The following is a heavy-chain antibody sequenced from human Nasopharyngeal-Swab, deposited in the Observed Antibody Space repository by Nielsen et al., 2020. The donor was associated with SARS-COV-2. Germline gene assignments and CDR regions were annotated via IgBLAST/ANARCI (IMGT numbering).Heavy chain of an antibody. J-gene: IGHJ5*02. CDR2: ISSSSSYI. CDR3: ARGPPALYSSSWYWWFDP. CDR1: GVIFSKYW. V-gene: IGHV3-21*01. D-gene: IGHD6-13*01. Sequence: GESLKISCVASGVIFSKYWMHWVRQAPGKGLEWVSSISSSSSYIYYADSVKGRFTISRDNAKNSLYLQMNSLRAEDTAVYYCARGPPALYSSSWYWWFDPWGQGTLVTVSS.